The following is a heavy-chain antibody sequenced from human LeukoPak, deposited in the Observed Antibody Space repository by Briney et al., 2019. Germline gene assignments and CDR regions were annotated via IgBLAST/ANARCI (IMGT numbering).Heavy chain of an antibody. CDR2: ISGSGGST. V-gene: IGHV3-23*01. J-gene: IGHJ4*02. Sequence: GGSLRLSCAASGFTLSSYAMSWVRQAPGKGLEWVSAISGSGGSTYYADSVKGRFTISRDNSKNTLYLQMNSLRAEDTAVYYCAELIAVAGIDYWGQGTLVTVSS. CDR3: AELIAVAGIDY. D-gene: IGHD6-19*01. CDR1: GFTLSSYA.